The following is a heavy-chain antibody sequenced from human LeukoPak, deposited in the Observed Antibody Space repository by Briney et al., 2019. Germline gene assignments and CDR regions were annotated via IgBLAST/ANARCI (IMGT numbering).Heavy chain of an antibody. D-gene: IGHD4-17*01. Sequence: APVKVSCKASGYTFTSYYMHWVRQAPGQGLEWMGIINPSSGSTTYAQKFQARFTMTRDTSTSTVYMELSSLRSEDTAVYYCARGNYGDYVRPFNYWGQGTLVTVSS. CDR2: INPSSGST. CDR3: ARGNYGDYVRPFNY. V-gene: IGHV1-46*01. J-gene: IGHJ4*02. CDR1: GYTFTSYY.